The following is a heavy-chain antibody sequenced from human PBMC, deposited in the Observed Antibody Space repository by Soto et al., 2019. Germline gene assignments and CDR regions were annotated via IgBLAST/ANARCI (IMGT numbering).Heavy chain of an antibody. V-gene: IGHV4-4*07. J-gene: IGHJ3*02. D-gene: IGHD5-18*01. CDR2: IYTSGIT. CDR3: AGAGSRGYSYGYDAFDI. CDR1: GGSISSYY. Sequence: PSETLSLPCTVSGGSISSYYWGWIRQPAGKGLEWIGRIYTSGITNYNPSLKSRLTISVDTSKNQFSLKQRSVIAADTAVYYCAGAGSRGYSYGYDAFDIWGQGTMVTVSS.